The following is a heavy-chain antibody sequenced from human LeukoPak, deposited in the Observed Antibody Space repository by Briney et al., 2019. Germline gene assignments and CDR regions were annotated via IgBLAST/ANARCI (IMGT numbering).Heavy chain of an antibody. D-gene: IGHD1-14*01. Sequence: PSETLSLTCTVTGDSMGTYYWSFIRQPAGKGLEWIGYTHDSGSTNYTPSLKSRATISLDTSKNQFSVKLSSVTAADTAMYYCAGEGNHRFDPWGQGTLVTVSS. J-gene: IGHJ5*02. CDR2: THDSGST. V-gene: IGHV4-59*01. CDR1: GDSMGTYY. CDR3: AGEGNHRFDP.